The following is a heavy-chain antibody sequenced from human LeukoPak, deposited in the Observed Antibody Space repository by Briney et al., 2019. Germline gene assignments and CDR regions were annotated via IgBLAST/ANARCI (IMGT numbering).Heavy chain of an antibody. Sequence: PGGSLRLSCAASGFTFSSYGMSWVRQAPGKGLEWVSAISGSGGSTYYADSVKGRFTISRDNSKNTLYLQMNSLRAEDTAVYYCAKALVLAGYSGYDSYFDYWGQGTLVTVSS. CDR3: AKALVLAGYSGYDSYFDY. CDR1: GFTFSSYG. D-gene: IGHD5-12*01. CDR2: ISGSGGST. J-gene: IGHJ4*02. V-gene: IGHV3-23*01.